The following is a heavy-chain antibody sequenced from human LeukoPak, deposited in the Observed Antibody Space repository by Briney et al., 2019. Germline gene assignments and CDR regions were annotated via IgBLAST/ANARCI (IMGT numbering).Heavy chain of an antibody. CDR2: ISSSGTTI. D-gene: IGHD3-10*01. J-gene: IGHJ6*03. V-gene: IGHV3-48*03. CDR3: ARVLSGRGSLYDYYYYMDV. CDR1: GFTFSTYE. Sequence: GGSLRLSCAASGFTFSTYEMNWVRQAPGKGLEWVSYISSSGTTIYYADSVKGRFTISRDISKNTLYLQMNSLRAEDTAVYYCARVLSGRGSLYDYYYYMDVWGKGTTVTISS.